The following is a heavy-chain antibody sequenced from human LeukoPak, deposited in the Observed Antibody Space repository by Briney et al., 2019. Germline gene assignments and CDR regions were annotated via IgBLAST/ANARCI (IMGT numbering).Heavy chain of an antibody. CDR2: IKEDGSEK. Sequence: GGSLRLSCAASGFTFSSYWMAWVRQAPGRGLEWGANIKEDGSEKNYVDSVKGRFTISRDNAKNSLHLQMNSLRAEDTAVYYCARVLGSSGWYVDYWGQGTLVTVSS. CDR3: ARVLGSSGWYVDY. CDR1: GFTFSSYW. J-gene: IGHJ4*02. D-gene: IGHD6-19*01. V-gene: IGHV3-7*01.